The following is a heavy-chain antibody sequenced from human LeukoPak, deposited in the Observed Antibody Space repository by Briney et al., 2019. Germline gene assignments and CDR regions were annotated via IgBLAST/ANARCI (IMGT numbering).Heavy chain of an antibody. V-gene: IGHV3-66*01. CDR1: GFTVSINY. Sequence: GGSLRLSCAASGFTVSINYMNGVRQAPGKGLEGVSILYTGGDTYYAGFGKDRFTISRDNSKNTLYLQMSSLRAEDPAVYYCARDIGSCSGDSCYPKYFQHWGQGTLVTVSS. J-gene: IGHJ1*01. CDR2: LYTGGDT. CDR3: ARDIGSCSGDSCYPKYFQH. D-gene: IGHD2-15*01.